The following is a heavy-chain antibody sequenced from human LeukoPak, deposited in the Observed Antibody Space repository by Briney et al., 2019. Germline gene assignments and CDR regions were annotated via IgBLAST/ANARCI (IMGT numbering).Heavy chain of an antibody. CDR2: ISSSSSYI. V-gene: IGHV3-21*01. D-gene: IGHD5-18*01. J-gene: IGHJ4*02. CDR1: GFTFSSYS. Sequence: PGGPLRLSCAASGFTFSSYSMNWVRQAPGKGLEWVSSISSSSSYIYYADSVKGRFTISRDNAKNSLYLQMNSLRAEDTAVYYCARGRIQLWSYFDYWGQGTLVTVSS. CDR3: ARGRIQLWSYFDY.